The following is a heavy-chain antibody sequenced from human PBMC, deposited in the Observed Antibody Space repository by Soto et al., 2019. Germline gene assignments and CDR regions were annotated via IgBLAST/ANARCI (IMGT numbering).Heavy chain of an antibody. V-gene: IGHV1-2*02. Sequence: GASVKVSCKASGYTFSGYYIHWLRQAPGQGLEWMGWINPNSGGTNYAQKFQGRVTVTRDTPTSTAYKELSRLTSDDTAVYYCARSLTEGYCTITGCYTRPLYGMDVWGPRDHGHRLL. J-gene: IGHJ6*01. CDR3: ARSLTEGYCTITGCYTRPLYGMDV. CDR1: GYTFSGYY. D-gene: IGHD2-2*02. CDR2: INPNSGGT.